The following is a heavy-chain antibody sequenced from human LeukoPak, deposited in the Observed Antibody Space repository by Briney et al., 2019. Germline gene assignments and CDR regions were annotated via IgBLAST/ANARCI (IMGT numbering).Heavy chain of an antibody. CDR3: AKAPSAVAGTPYYFDY. CDR2: ISGSGGST. D-gene: IGHD6-19*01. Sequence: GGSRRLSCAAAAFTFSRYAMSWVRQAPGKGLEWASAISGSGGSTYYADSVKGRFTISRDNSKSTLYLQMNSLRAEDTAVYYCAKAPSAVAGTPYYFDYWGQGTLVTVSS. V-gene: IGHV3-23*01. J-gene: IGHJ4*02. CDR1: AFTFSRYA.